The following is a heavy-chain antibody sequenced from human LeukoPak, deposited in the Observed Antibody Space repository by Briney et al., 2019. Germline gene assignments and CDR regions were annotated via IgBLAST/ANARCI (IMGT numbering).Heavy chain of an antibody. J-gene: IGHJ4*02. V-gene: IGHV4-39*01. CDR2: GRYSGTT. D-gene: IGHD5-24*01. CDR3: GRHEEEDGYNAKTPDY. Sequence: PSETLSLTCTVSGAAISRNSCFWGWIRQPPGMGLEWIGSGRYSGTTYYNPSLKSRVTISIDTSKNQFSLRLSSVTAADTAVYYCGRHEEEDGYNAKTPDYWGQGALVTVSS. CDR1: GAAISRNSCF.